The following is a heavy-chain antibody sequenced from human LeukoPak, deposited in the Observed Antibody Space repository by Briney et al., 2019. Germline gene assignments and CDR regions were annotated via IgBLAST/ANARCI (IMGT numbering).Heavy chain of an antibody. CDR2: IKRKTEGGIR. D-gene: IGHD2-2*02. Sequence: GGSLRLSCAACGFTYSNAWMSWVRQAPGKGLEWVGGIKRKTEGGIRDYAAPVKGRFTISSDDSKNTLYLQMNSLKTEDTAVYYCTTNPRYCSSTSCYTEEYFQHWGQGTLVTVSS. CDR3: TTNPRYCSSTSCYTEEYFQH. V-gene: IGHV3-15*01. CDR1: GFTYSNAW. J-gene: IGHJ1*01.